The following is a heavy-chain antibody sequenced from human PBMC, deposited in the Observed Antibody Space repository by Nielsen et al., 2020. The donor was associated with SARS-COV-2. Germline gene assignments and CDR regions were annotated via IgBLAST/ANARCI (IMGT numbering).Heavy chain of an antibody. V-gene: IGHV3-23*01. Sequence: GESLKISCAASGFSFTNYGIHWVRQAPGKGLEWVSAISGSGGSTYYADSVKGRFTISRDNSKNTMYLQMNSLRVEDTAVYYCAKPRDGYNWQNWGQGTLVTVSS. CDR1: GFSFTNYG. CDR2: ISGSGGST. J-gene: IGHJ4*02. CDR3: AKPRDGYNWQN. D-gene: IGHD5-24*01.